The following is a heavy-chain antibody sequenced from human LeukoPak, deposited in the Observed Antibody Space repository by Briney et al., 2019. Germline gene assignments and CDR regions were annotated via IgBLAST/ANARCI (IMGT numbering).Heavy chain of an antibody. CDR1: GGSFSGYY. CDR3: ARGRYLTTSGGAAAGFLDY. V-gene: IGHV4-34*01. CDR2: INHSGST. D-gene: IGHD6-13*01. Sequence: SETLSLTCAGYGGSFSGYYWSWIRQPPGKGLEWIGEINHSGSTHYNPSLKSRVSISVDTSQKQFSLRLTSVTAADTAVYYCARGRYLTTSGGAAAGFLDYWGQGSLVTVST. J-gene: IGHJ4*02.